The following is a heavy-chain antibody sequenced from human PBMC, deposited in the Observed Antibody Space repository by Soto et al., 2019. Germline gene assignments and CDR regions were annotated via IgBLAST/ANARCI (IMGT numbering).Heavy chain of an antibody. Sequence: ASVKVSCKASGFTFTSSAVQWVRQARGQRLEWIGWIVVGSGNTNYAQKFQERVTITRDMSTSTAYMELSSLRSEDTAVYYCAAGVERYCSSTSCYNVPGPNKYGMDVWGQGTTVTVSS. CDR1: GFTFTSSA. D-gene: IGHD2-2*02. J-gene: IGHJ6*02. CDR2: IVVGSGNT. CDR3: AAGVERYCSSTSCYNVPGPNKYGMDV. V-gene: IGHV1-58*01.